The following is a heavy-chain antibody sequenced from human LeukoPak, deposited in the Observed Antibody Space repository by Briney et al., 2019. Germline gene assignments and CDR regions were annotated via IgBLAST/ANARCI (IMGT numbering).Heavy chain of an antibody. CDR3: ARTACWSYGFDY. J-gene: IGHJ4*02. CDR2: IYYSGST. CDR1: GGSISSSSYY. V-gene: IGHV4-39*07. Sequence: SETLSLTCTVSGGSISSSSYYWGWIRQPPGKGLEWIGSIYYSGSTYYNPSLESRVTISGDTSKNQFSLKLSSVTAADTAVYYCARTACWSYGFDYWGQGTLVTVSS. D-gene: IGHD5-18*01.